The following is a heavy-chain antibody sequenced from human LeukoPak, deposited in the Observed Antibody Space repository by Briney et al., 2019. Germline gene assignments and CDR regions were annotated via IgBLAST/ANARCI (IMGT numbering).Heavy chain of an antibody. CDR1: GFTFSSYA. Sequence: KTGGSLRLSCAASGFTFSSYAMSWVRQSPGKGLEWFSAISGSGGSTYYADSVKGRFTISRDNSKNTLYLQMNSLRAEGTAVYYCAKDRGKVGATFLADWGQGTMVTVSS. D-gene: IGHD1-26*01. J-gene: IGHJ3*01. CDR2: ISGSGGST. CDR3: AKDRGKVGATFLAD. V-gene: IGHV3-23*01.